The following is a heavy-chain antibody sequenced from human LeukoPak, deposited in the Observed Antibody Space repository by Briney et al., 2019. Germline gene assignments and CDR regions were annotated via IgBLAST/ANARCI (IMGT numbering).Heavy chain of an antibody. V-gene: IGHV4-31*03. J-gene: IGHJ4*02. CDR2: IYYSGST. Sequence: SETLSLTCTVSGGSISSGGYYWSWIRQHPGKGLEWIGYIYYSGSTYYNPSLKSRVTISVDTSKNQFSLKLSSVTAADTAVYYCASEGPGRRDGYNYIDYWGQGTLVTVSS. CDR1: GGSISSGGYY. CDR3: ASEGPGRRDGYNYIDY. D-gene: IGHD5-24*01.